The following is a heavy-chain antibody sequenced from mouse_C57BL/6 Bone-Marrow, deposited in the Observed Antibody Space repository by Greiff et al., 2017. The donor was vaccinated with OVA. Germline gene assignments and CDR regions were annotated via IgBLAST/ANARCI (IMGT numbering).Heavy chain of an antibody. D-gene: IGHD1-1*01. J-gene: IGHJ2*01. Sequence: DVMLVESGGGLVKPGGSLKLSCAASGFTFSSYAMSWVCQTPEKRLEWVATISDGGSYTYYPDNVKGRFTISRDNAKNNLYLQMSHLKSDDTAMYYCARDSSDYFDYWGQGTTLTVSS. CDR2: ISDGGSYT. CDR1: GFTFSSYA. V-gene: IGHV5-4*01. CDR3: ARDSSDYFDY.